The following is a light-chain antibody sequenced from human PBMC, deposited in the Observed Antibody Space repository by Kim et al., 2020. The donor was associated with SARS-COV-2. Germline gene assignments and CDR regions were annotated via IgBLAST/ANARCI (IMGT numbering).Light chain of an antibody. Sequence: ALGQAVRIPCQGDRLRNFPASWLQQKPGQAPVVVIYGDDHRPSGIPDRFSGTSSGNTASLTITGAQAEDEADYHCNSRHISGNHWVFGGGTKLTVL. J-gene: IGLJ3*02. V-gene: IGLV3-19*01. CDR2: GDD. CDR3: NSRHISGNHWV. CDR1: RLRNFP.